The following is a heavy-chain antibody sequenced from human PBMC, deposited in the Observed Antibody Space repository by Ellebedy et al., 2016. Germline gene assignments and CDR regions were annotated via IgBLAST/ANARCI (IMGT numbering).Heavy chain of an antibody. CDR3: AKWNVDWYAFDV. D-gene: IGHD1-1*01. V-gene: IGHV4-59*12. Sequence: SETLSLTCSVSGVSLSSDYWNWIRRPPGKGLEWIGYVFHTGTTNYNPSLKSRVTMSVDMSKSQISLRLTSVTAADTAVYYCAKWNVDWYAFDVWGQGTLVTVSS. CDR2: VFHTGTT. CDR1: GVSLSSDY. J-gene: IGHJ3*01.